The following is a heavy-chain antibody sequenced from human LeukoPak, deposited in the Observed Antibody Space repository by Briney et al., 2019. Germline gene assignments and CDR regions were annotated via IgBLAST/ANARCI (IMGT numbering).Heavy chain of an antibody. D-gene: IGHD3-22*01. Sequence: PGGSLRLSCAASGFTFSSYGMHWVRQAPGKGLEWVAIISYDGSNKYYADSVKGRFTISRDNPKNTLYVQMNSLRAEDTAVYYCAKLTFYYDSSGHRHFDYWGQGTLVTVSS. V-gene: IGHV3-30*18. CDR2: ISYDGSNK. J-gene: IGHJ4*02. CDR1: GFTFSSYG. CDR3: AKLTFYYDSSGHRHFDY.